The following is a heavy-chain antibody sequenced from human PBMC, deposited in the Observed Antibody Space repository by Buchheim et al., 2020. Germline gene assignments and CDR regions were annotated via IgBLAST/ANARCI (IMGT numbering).Heavy chain of an antibody. D-gene: IGHD3-22*01. Sequence: QVQLQESGPGLVKPSQTLSLTCTVSGGSISSGDYYWSWIRQPPGKGLEWIGYIYYSGSTYYNPSLKSRVTISVDTSKNQFSLKLSSVTAADTAVYYCVRQPYYYDSSGYQRPTSGVDYWGQGTL. CDR1: GGSISSGDYY. CDR2: IYYSGST. J-gene: IGHJ4*02. V-gene: IGHV4-30-4*01. CDR3: VRQPYYYDSSGYQRPTSGVDY.